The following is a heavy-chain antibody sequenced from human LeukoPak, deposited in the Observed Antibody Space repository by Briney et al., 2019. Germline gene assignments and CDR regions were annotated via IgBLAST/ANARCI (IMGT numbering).Heavy chain of an antibody. CDR2: INHSGST. CDR1: GGSISSYY. J-gene: IGHJ4*02. Sequence: PSETLSLTCTVSGGSISSYYWSWIRQPPGKGLEWIGEINHSGSTNYNPSLKSRVTISVDTSKNQFSLKLSSVTAADTAVYYCARAPLYYDFWSGSRRQPFLDYWGQGTLVTVSS. D-gene: IGHD3-3*01. V-gene: IGHV4-34*01. CDR3: ARAPLYYDFWSGSRRQPFLDY.